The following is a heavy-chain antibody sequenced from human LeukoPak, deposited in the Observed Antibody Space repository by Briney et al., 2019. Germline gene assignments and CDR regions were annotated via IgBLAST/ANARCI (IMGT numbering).Heavy chain of an antibody. CDR1: GGSISSSNW. Sequence: PSGTLSLTCAVSGGSISSSNWWSWVRQPPGKGLEWIGYIYYSGSTNYNPSLKSRVTISVDTSKNQFSLKLSSVTAADTAVYYCARDLSDGSGSYYNFDYWGQGTLVTVSS. V-gene: IGHV4-4*02. CDR3: ARDLSDGSGSYYNFDY. D-gene: IGHD3-10*01. CDR2: IYYSGST. J-gene: IGHJ4*02.